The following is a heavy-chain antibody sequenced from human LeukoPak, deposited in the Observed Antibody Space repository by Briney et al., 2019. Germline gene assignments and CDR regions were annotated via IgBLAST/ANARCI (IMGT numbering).Heavy chain of an antibody. J-gene: IGHJ4*02. Sequence: SETLSLTCTVSGGSISTYYWSWIRQPPGKGLEWIAYIYSSVSTKYNPSLKSRVTISIDTSKNQFSLQLNSVTPEDTAVYYCARWYYYDSSGQRLARFFDYWGQGTLVTVSS. D-gene: IGHD3-22*01. CDR2: IYSSVST. V-gene: IGHV4-59*12. CDR3: ARWYYYDSSGQRLARFFDY. CDR1: GGSISTYY.